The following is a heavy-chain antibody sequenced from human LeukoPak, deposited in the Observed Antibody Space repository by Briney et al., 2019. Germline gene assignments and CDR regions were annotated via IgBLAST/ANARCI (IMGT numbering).Heavy chain of an antibody. J-gene: IGHJ4*02. V-gene: IGHV4-59*01. CDR3: ARGGYFDWLSYGAFDY. CDR1: GGSLSSYY. Sequence: PSETLSLTCTVSGGSLSSYYWSWVRPPPGKGLEWVGYIYYSGSTNYNPSLKSRVTISVDTSKNQFSLKLSSVTAADTAVYYCARGGYFDWLSYGAFDYWGQGTLVTVSS. CDR2: IYYSGST. D-gene: IGHD3-9*01.